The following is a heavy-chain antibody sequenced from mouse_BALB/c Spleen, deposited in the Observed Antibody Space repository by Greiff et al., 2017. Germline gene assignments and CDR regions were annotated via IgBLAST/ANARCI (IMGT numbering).Heavy chain of an antibody. Sequence: DVMLVESGGGLVKPGGSLKLSCAASGFTFSSYTMSWVRQTPEKRLEWVAYISNGGGSTYYPDTVKGRFTISRDNAKNTLYLQMSSLKSEDTAMYYCARHYYGSRYFDYWGQGTTLTVSS. V-gene: IGHV5-12-2*01. J-gene: IGHJ2*01. CDR2: ISNGGGST. D-gene: IGHD1-1*01. CDR1: GFTFSSYT. CDR3: ARHYYGSRYFDY.